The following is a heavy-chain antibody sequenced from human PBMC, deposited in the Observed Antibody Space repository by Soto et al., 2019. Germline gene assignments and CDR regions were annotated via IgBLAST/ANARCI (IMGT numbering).Heavy chain of an antibody. V-gene: IGHV3-9*01. J-gene: IGHJ4*02. D-gene: IGHD6-19*01. CDR1: GFTFDDYA. Sequence: EVQLVESGGGLVQPGRSLRLSCAASGFTFDDYAMHWVRQAPVKGLEGVSGISWNSGSIGYAESVKGRFTISRDNAKNSRYLQMNSLRDEDTALYYCAKDPSECGWYYFDYWGQGTLVTVSS. CDR3: AKDPSECGWYYFDY. CDR2: ISWNSGSI.